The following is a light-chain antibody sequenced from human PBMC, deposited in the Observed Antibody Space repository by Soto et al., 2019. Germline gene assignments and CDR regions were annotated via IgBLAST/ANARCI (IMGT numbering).Light chain of an antibody. Sequence: DIQLTQSHSTLSAFVGDSVAITCRASQSISSWLAWYQQKPGKAPKLLIYDASSLESGVPSRFSGSGSGTEFTLTISSLQPDDFATYYCQQYNSYSPTFGQGTKVDIK. CDR1: QSISSW. CDR3: QQYNSYSPT. J-gene: IGKJ1*01. V-gene: IGKV1-5*01. CDR2: DAS.